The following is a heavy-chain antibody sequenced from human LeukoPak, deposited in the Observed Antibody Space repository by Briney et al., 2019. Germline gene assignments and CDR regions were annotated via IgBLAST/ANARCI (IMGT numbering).Heavy chain of an antibody. CDR1: GFTFSNYA. CDR2: ISDNGGST. D-gene: IGHD3-10*02. J-gene: IGHJ4*02. Sequence: GGSLRLSCVDSGFTFSNYAMSWVRQVPGKGLEWVSGISDNGGSTYYTDSVKGRVTISRDTSKNTLYLQMNSLRVEDTAIYYCASRQGLGWHYVNWGQGTLVTVSS. V-gene: IGHV3-23*01. CDR3: ASRQGLGWHYVN.